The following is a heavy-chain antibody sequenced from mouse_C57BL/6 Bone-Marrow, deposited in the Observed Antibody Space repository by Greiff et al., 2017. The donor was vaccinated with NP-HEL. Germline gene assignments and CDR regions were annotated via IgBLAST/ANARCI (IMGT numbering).Heavy chain of an antibody. J-gene: IGHJ4*01. CDR1: GFTFSDYY. V-gene: IGHV5-16*01. CDR3: AREGGLRRRTYAMDY. CDR2: INYDGSST. D-gene: IGHD2-4*01. Sequence: EVMLVESEGGLVQPGNSMKLSCTASGFTFSDYYMAWVRQVPEKGLEWVANINYDGSSTYYLDSLKSRFIISRDNAKNILYLQMSSLKSEDTATYYCAREGGLRRRTYAMDYWGQGTSVTVSS.